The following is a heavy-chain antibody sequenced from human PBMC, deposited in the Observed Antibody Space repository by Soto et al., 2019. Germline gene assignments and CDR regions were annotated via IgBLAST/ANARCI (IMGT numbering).Heavy chain of an antibody. CDR2: IYASGTT. J-gene: IGHJ4*02. Sequence: QVQLQESGPGLVEPSGTLSLTCAVSGDSIDGNYWSWVRQSPGKGPEWIGEIYASGTTYYHPSFNSRVTISLDKWKNQYSLNVNSVTAADTAVYYCARNRGYSQGDWGPGKLVIVSS. V-gene: IGHV4-4*02. CDR3: ARNRGYSQGD. CDR1: GDSIDGNY. D-gene: IGHD5-18*01.